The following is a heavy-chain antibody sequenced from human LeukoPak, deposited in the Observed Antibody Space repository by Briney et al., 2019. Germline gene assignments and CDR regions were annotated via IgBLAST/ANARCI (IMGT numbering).Heavy chain of an antibody. CDR2: IYYSGNT. CDR1: GVSISSSNSY. V-gene: IGHV4-39*07. CDR3: ARARYCSGGSCYWFDY. Sequence: SETLSLTCTVSGVSISSSNSYWGWIRQPPGKGLEWIGSIYYSGNTYYNASLKSRVTISVDTSKNQFSLKLSSVTAADTAVYYCARARYCSGGSCYWFDYWGQGTLVTVSS. J-gene: IGHJ4*02. D-gene: IGHD2-15*01.